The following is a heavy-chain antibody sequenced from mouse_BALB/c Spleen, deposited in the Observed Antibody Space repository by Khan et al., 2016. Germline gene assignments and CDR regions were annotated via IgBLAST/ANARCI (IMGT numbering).Heavy chain of an antibody. J-gene: IGHJ4*01. CDR1: GFSLSTSGMG. CDR2: IYWDDDK. CDR3: ARSYYDYDDAMDY. V-gene: IGHV8-12*01. D-gene: IGHD2-4*01. Sequence: VPLHESGPGILQPSQSLSLTCSFSGFSLSTSGMGVSWIRQPSGKGLEWLVHIYWDDDKRNNTSLKSRLPISKDTSTNQVYLKSTSLYTADTSTYYCARSYYDYDDAMDYWGQGTSCTVSS.